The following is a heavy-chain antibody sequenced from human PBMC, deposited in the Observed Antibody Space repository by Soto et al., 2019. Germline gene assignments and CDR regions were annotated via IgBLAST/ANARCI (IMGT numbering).Heavy chain of an antibody. V-gene: IGHV4-39*07. J-gene: IGHJ6*02. CDR3: ARLMGYCSGGSCPWYYYGMDV. CDR1: GGSISSSSYY. Sequence: SETLSLTCTVSGGSISSSSYYWGWIRQPPRKGLEWIGNIYYSGSTNYNPSLKSRVTISVDTSKNQFSLKLSSVTAADTAVYYCARLMGYCSGGSCPWYYYGMDVWGQGTTVTSP. CDR2: IYYSGST. D-gene: IGHD2-15*01.